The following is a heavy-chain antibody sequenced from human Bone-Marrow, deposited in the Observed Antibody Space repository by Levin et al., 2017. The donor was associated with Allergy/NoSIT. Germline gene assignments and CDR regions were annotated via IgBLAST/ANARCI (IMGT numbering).Heavy chain of an antibody. CDR3: CRRIGIFDGFAI. CDR1: GFLVSDHY. J-gene: IGHJ3*02. CDR2: VRDKAHSDTP. D-gene: IGHD1-14*01. V-gene: IGHV3-72*01. Sequence: PGGSLRLSCSASGFLVSDHYTDWVRQAPGKGLEWVARVRDKAHSDTPEYAASVKGRFTISRVDSENSVFLQMYRLKPEDTSVYYCCRRIGIFDGFAIWGQGTMVTVAS.